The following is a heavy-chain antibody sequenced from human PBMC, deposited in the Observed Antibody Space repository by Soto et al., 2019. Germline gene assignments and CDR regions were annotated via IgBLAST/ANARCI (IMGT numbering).Heavy chain of an antibody. CDR3: ERRRANKWYPNWFDP. CDR2: ISAYNGNT. CDR1: GYTFTSYG. Sequence: QVQLVQSGAEVKKPGASVKVSCKASGYTFTSYGISWVRQAPGQGLEWMGWISAYNGNTNYAQKLQGRVTMTTDTSTSTAYMELRSLRSDDTAVYYCERRRANKWYPNWFDPWGQGTLVTVSS. V-gene: IGHV1-18*01. J-gene: IGHJ5*02. D-gene: IGHD2-2*01.